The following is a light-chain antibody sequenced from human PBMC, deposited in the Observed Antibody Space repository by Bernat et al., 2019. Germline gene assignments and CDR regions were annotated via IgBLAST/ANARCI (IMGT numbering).Light chain of an antibody. CDR2: DAS. CDR3: PQRSNWPPLT. J-gene: IGKJ4*01. V-gene: IGKV3-11*01. CDR1: QSVSSY. Sequence: EIVLTQSPATLSLSPGERATLSCRASQSVSSYLAWYQQKPGQAPRLLIYDASNRATGIPARFSGSGSWTDFTLTISSLEPEDFAVYYCPQRSNWPPLTFGGGTKVEIK.